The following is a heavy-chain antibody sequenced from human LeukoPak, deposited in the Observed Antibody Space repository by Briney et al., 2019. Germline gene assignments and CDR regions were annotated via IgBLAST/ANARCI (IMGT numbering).Heavy chain of an antibody. CDR2: ISGNGTT. D-gene: IGHD3-16*01. CDR1: GFPFRRYA. J-gene: IGHJ5*01. Sequence: QPGGSLRLSCTASGFPFRRYAMTWVRQAPGKGLQWVSAISGNGTTFYADFVKGRFIVSRDNSKNTLYLQIDSLRTEDTATYFCSKEGAPPMIPFDFWGQGSLAVVSA. V-gene: IGHV3-23*01. CDR3: SKEGAPPMIPFDF.